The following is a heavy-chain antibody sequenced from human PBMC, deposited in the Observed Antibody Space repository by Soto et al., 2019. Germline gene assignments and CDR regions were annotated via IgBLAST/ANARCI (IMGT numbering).Heavy chain of an antibody. CDR2: IYYSGNT. Sequence: QVQLQESGPGLVKPSETLSLTCTVSGGSINSYYRSWIRQPPGKGLEWIGYIYYSGNTNYNPSLKSRVTISVDTSKNQFSLKLSSVTAADTAVYYCARERGDSVGFDYWGQGALVTVSS. D-gene: IGHD2-21*02. CDR1: GGSINSYY. CDR3: ARERGDSVGFDY. J-gene: IGHJ4*02. V-gene: IGHV4-59*01.